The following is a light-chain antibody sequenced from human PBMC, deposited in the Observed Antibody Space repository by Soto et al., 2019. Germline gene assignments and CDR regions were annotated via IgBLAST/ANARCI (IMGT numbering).Light chain of an antibody. Sequence: EIVLTQSPATLSLSPGERVTLSCRASQSVSSYLAWYQQKPGQAPRLLIYDASNMATGIPARFSGSGSGTDFTLTISSLEPEDFAVYYCQPRSNWPLTFGGGTTVEIK. J-gene: IGKJ4*01. CDR3: QPRSNWPLT. CDR1: QSVSSY. CDR2: DAS. V-gene: IGKV3-11*01.